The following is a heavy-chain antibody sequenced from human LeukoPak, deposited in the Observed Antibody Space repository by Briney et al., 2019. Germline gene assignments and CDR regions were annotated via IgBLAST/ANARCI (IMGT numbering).Heavy chain of an antibody. CDR1: GYTFTSYD. CDR2: MNPNSGNT. Sequence: ASVKVSCKASGYTFTSYDINWVRQATGQGLEWMGWMNPNSGNTGYAQKFQGRVTITRNTSISTAYMELSSLRSEDTAVYYCARGTTVTYNWFDPWGQGTLVTVSS. D-gene: IGHD4-11*01. J-gene: IGHJ5*02. CDR3: ARGTTVTYNWFDP. V-gene: IGHV1-8*03.